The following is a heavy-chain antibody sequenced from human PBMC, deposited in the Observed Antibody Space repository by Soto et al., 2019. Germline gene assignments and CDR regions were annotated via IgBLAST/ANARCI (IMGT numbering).Heavy chain of an antibody. CDR2: ISGSGGST. V-gene: IGHV3-23*01. CDR3: AKGFEGSWIQLWLPGAFDI. CDR1: GFTFSSYA. Sequence: EVQLLESGGGLVQPGGSLRLSCAASGFTFSSYAMSWVRQAPGKGLEWVSGISGSGGSTYYADSVKGRFTISRDNSKNTLYLQRNSLRAEDTAVYYFAKGFEGSWIQLWLPGAFDIWGQGTMVTVSS. J-gene: IGHJ3*02. D-gene: IGHD5-18*01.